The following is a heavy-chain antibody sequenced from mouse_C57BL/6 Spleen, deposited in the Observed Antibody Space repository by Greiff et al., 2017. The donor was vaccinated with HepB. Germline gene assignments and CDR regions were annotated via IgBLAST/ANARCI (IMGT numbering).Heavy chain of an antibody. CDR3: ARYEAYSKGRNFDY. CDR1: GYTFTDYY. V-gene: IGHV1-75*01. J-gene: IGHJ2*01. Sequence: QVQLQQSGPELVKPGASVKISCKASGYTFTDYYINWVKQRPGQGLEWIGWIFPGSGSTYYNEKFKGKATLTVDKSSSTAYMLLSSLTSEDSAVYFCARYEAYSKGRNFDYWGQGTTLTVSS. D-gene: IGHD2-5*01. CDR2: IFPGSGST.